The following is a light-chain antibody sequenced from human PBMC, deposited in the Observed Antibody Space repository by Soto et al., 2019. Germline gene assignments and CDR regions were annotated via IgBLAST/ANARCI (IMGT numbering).Light chain of an antibody. Sequence: SYELTQPPSVSVSPGQTARITCSGDALPKQYAYWYQQKPGQAPVLVIYKDNERPSGIPERFSGSNSGTTVTLTISGVQAEDEADYYCQSSDSSGSFPEVFGGGTKVTVL. CDR2: KDN. V-gene: IGLV3-25*03. CDR1: ALPKQY. CDR3: QSSDSSGSFPEV. J-gene: IGLJ2*01.